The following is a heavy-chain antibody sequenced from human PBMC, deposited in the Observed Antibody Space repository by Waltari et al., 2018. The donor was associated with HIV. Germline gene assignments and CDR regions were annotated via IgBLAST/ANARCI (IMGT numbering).Heavy chain of an antibody. CDR1: CFTFRPSA. V-gene: IGHV3-23*01. J-gene: IGHJ6*02. Sequence: VQLLASGGGLVQPGGALSPSRVGSCFTFRPSAMTWVRQAPGKGLEWVSGLSGSGGSTHYADSVKGRFTISRDNSNNTSYLQMNSLRAEDTAVYYCAIQYNPLNNYYYGMDVWGQGTTVTVSS. D-gene: IGHD1-1*01. CDR3: AIQYNPLNNYYYGMDV. CDR2: LSGSGGST.